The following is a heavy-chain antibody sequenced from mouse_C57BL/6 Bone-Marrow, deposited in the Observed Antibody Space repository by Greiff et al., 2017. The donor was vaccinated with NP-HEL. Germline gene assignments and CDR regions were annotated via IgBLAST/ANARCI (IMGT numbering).Heavy chain of an antibody. CDR2: ILPGRGST. D-gene: IGHD1-1*01. J-gene: IGHJ4*01. CDR3: ARGYGSSYFYAMDY. CDR1: GYTFTGYW. V-gene: IGHV1-9*01. Sequence: VKLVESGAELMKPGASVKLSCKATGYTFTGYWIEWVKQRPGHGLEWIGEILPGRGSTNYNEKFKGKATFTADTSSNTAYMQLSSLTTEDSAIDYGARGYGSSYFYAMDYWGQGTSVTVSS.